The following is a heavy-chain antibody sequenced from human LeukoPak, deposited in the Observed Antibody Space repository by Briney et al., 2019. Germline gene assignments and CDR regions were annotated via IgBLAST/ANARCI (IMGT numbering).Heavy chain of an antibody. CDR2: INHSGST. Sequence: PSETLSLTCTVSGVSISSSNSYWGWIRQPPGKGLEWIGEINHSGSTNYNPSLKSRVTISVDTSKNQFSLKLSSVTAADTAVYYCARAADSSGNDPPYYFDYWGQGTLVTVSS. D-gene: IGHD3-22*01. J-gene: IGHJ4*02. CDR3: ARAADSSGNDPPYYFDY. V-gene: IGHV4-39*07. CDR1: GVSISSSNSY.